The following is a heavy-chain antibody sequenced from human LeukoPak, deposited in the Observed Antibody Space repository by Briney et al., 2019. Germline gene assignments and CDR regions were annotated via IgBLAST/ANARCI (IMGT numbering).Heavy chain of an antibody. J-gene: IGHJ4*02. D-gene: IGHD3-22*01. CDR1: GFSFSLYS. CDR3: ASRAYYYDSSGPNHKIDY. V-gene: IGHV3-48*01. Sequence: GGSLRLSCVASGFSFSLYSMKWVRQAPGKGLEWVSYISDTSAMYYADSVRGRFTISRDNAKNSLFLQMNSLRVEDTGVYYCASRAYYYDSSGPNHKIDYWGQGTLVTVSS. CDR2: ISDTSAM.